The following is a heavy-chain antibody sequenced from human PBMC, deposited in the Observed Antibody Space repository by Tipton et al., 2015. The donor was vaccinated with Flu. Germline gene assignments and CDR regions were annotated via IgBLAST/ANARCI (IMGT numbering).Heavy chain of an antibody. D-gene: IGHD6-13*01. J-gene: IGHJ4*02. V-gene: IGHV4-59*01. CDR2: IYYSGST. CDR3: ARFIAAAADY. CDR1: GGSISSYY. Sequence: LSLTCTVSGGSISSYYWSWIRQPPGKGLEWIGYIYYSGSTNYNPSLKSRVTISVDTSKNQFSLKLSSVTAADTAVYYCARFIAAAADYWGQGTLVTVSS.